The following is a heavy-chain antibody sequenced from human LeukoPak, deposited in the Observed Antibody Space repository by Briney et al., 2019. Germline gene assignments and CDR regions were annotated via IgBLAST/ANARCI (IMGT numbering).Heavy chain of an antibody. J-gene: IGHJ4*02. CDR3: ARATLSSGWYVGYFDY. D-gene: IGHD6-13*01. CDR2: IYTSGST. V-gene: IGHV4-4*07. CDR1: GGSISSYY. Sequence: SETLSLTCTVSGGSISSYYWNWIRQPAGKGLEWIGRIYTSGSTNYNPALKSRVTMSVDTSKNQFSLKLSSVTAADTAVYYCARATLSSGWYVGYFDYWGQGTLVTVSS.